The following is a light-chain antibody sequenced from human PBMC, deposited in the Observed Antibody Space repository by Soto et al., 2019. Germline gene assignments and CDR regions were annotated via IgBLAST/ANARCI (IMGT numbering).Light chain of an antibody. CDR1: HSVTTH. CDR2: DAS. V-gene: IGKV3-20*01. CDR3: QQFGSSVT. J-gene: IGKJ5*01. Sequence: EIVLTQSADPLSLSAGERATLSCWASHSVTTHLAWFQQRPGQTPRILIYDASTRAPGIPDRCSGSGSGTDFTLTISRLEPEDFAVYYCQQFGSSVTFGQGTRLEIK.